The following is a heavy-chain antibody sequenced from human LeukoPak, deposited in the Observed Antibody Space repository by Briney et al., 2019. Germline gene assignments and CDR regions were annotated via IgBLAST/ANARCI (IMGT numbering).Heavy chain of an antibody. CDR3: ARGGIATPGVGGYFDY. J-gene: IGHJ4*02. CDR2: ISHSGST. V-gene: IGHV4-34*01. Sequence: SETLSLTCAVYGGSFRGYYWSWIRQPPGQGLEWIGEISHSGSTNHNPSLKSRVTISEDTSKSQFSLKLSAVTAADTALYYCARGGIATPGVGGYFDYWGQGIFVTVSS. D-gene: IGHD6-13*01. CDR1: GGSFRGYY.